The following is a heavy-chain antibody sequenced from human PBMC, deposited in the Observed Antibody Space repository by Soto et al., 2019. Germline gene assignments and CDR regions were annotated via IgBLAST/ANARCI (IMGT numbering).Heavy chain of an antibody. Sequence: QVQLVQSGAEVKKPGASVKVSCKASGYTFSNYDINWVRQATGQGLEWMGWMNPNSGNTGYVQKFQGRVSMTRNNSISTAYMELSSLSSDDTAVYYCGRGRREDYWGQGTLVTVSS. CDR3: GRGRREDY. CDR2: MNPNSGNT. CDR1: GYTFSNYD. J-gene: IGHJ4*02. V-gene: IGHV1-8*01.